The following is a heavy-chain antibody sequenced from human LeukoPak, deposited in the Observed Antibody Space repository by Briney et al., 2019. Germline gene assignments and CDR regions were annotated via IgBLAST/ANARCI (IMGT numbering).Heavy chain of an antibody. CDR3: TKGVGYCSGGSCYSVPYDY. CDR2: ISYDGSNK. V-gene: IGHV3-30-3*01. D-gene: IGHD2-15*01. Sequence: GGSLRLSCAAYGFTFSSYAMHWVRQAPGKGLEWVAVISYDGSNKYYADSVKGRFTISRDNSKNTLYLQMNSLRAEDTAVYYCTKGVGYCSGGSCYSVPYDYWGQGTLVTVSS. J-gene: IGHJ4*02. CDR1: GFTFSSYA.